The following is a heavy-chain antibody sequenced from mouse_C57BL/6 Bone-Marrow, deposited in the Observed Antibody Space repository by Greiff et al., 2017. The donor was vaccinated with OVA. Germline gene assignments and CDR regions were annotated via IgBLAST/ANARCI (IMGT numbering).Heavy chain of an antibody. V-gene: IGHV1-62-2*01. CDR2: FYPGSGSI. CDR1: GYTFTEYT. J-gene: IGHJ4*01. Sequence: VQLQQSGAELVKPGASVKLSCKASGYTFTEYTIHWVKQRSGQGLEWIGWFYPGSGSIKYNEKFKDKATLTADKYSSTVYMELSRLTSDDSAVYFCARHEDPLLRKAAMDYWVQGTSVTVSS. CDR3: ARHEDPLLRKAAMDY.